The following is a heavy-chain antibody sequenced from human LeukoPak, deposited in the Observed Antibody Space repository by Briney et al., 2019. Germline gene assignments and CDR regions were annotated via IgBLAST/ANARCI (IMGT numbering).Heavy chain of an antibody. J-gene: IGHJ5*02. Sequence: GGSLRLSCAASGFTFSSYSMNWVRQAPGKGLGWVSSISSSSYIYYADSVKGRFTISRDNAKNSLYLQMNSLRAEDTAVYYCARAENIVVVPAAIFDPWGQGTLVTVSS. CDR3: ARAENIVVVPAAIFDP. D-gene: IGHD2-2*02. V-gene: IGHV3-21*01. CDR2: ISSSSYI. CDR1: GFTFSSYS.